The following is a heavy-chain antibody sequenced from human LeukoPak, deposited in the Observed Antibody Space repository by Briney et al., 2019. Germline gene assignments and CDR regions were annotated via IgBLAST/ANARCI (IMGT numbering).Heavy chain of an antibody. Sequence: ASVKVSCKASGYTFTSYGISCVRQAPGQGLEGMGWISAYNGNTDYAQKLQGRVTMTTDTSTSTAHMELRSLSSDDTAVYYCARDRVAAGSRSYFDYWGQGNLVTVSS. CDR2: ISAYNGNT. CDR3: ARDRVAAGSRSYFDY. CDR1: GYTFTSYG. D-gene: IGHD6-13*01. V-gene: IGHV1-18*01. J-gene: IGHJ4*02.